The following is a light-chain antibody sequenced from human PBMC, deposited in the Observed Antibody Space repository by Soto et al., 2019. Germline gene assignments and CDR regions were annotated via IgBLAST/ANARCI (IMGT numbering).Light chain of an antibody. J-gene: IGLJ3*02. Sequence: NFMLTQPHSVSESPGKTVTISCTRSSGSIVSNYVQWYQHRPGSAPTTVVYTDSQRPSGVPDRFSGSIDSSSNSASLTISGLKTEDEADYYCQSYDATSRTWVFGGGTKVTVL. CDR2: TDS. CDR1: SGSIVSNY. V-gene: IGLV6-57*04. CDR3: QSYDATSRTWV.